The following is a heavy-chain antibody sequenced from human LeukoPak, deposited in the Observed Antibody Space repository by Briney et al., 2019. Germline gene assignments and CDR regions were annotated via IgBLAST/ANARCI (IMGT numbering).Heavy chain of an antibody. Sequence: GGSLRLSCGASGFIFSSYEMNWVRQAPGKGLESVATIKPDGSEKYYVDSVKGRFTISRDNAKSSLYLQMNSLRAEDTGVYFCARMSSYCDYWGQGTLVTVSS. CDR1: GFIFSSYE. CDR2: IKPDGSEK. CDR3: ARMSSYCDY. J-gene: IGHJ4*02. D-gene: IGHD2-2*01. V-gene: IGHV3-7*01.